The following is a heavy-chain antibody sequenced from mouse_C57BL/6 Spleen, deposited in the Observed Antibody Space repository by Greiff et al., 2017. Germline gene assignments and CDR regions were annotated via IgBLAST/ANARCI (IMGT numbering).Heavy chain of an antibody. J-gene: IGHJ3*01. Sequence: EVQLVESGGGLVKPGGSLKLSCAAPGFTFSDYGMHWVRQAPEKGLEWVAYISSGSSTIYYADPVKGRFTISRDNAKNTLFLQMTSLRSEDTAMYYCYGKGFAYWGQGTLVTVSA. CDR2: ISSGSSTI. CDR3: YGKGFAY. CDR1: GFTFSDYG. V-gene: IGHV5-17*01. D-gene: IGHD2-1*01.